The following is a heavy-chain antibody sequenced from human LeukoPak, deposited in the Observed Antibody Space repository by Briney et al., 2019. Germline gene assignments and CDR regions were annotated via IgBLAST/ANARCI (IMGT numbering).Heavy chain of an antibody. CDR3: AREMATNDYGMDV. CDR2: IYPGDSDT. Sequence: GESLKISCKGSGYSFTTYWIARVRQMPGKGLEWMGIIYPGDSDTRYSPSFQGQVTISADKSINTAYLQWSSLKASDTAMYFCAREMATNDYGMDVWGQGTTVTVSS. J-gene: IGHJ6*02. V-gene: IGHV5-51*01. CDR1: GYSFTTYW. D-gene: IGHD5-24*01.